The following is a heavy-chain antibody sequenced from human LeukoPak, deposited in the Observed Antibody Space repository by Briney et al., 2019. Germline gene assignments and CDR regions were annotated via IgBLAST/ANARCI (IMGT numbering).Heavy chain of an antibody. Sequence: GASVKVSCKASGGTFSSTTINWVRQAPGQGLEWMGGITPIFRTPNYAQKFQGRVTITAVESMSTAYVELSSLRSEDTAVYYCARGWLAETTVVTPYNYWGQGTLVTVSS. CDR1: GGTFSSTT. J-gene: IGHJ4*02. D-gene: IGHD2-21*02. CDR3: ARGWLAETTVVTPYNY. CDR2: ITPIFRTP. V-gene: IGHV1-69*13.